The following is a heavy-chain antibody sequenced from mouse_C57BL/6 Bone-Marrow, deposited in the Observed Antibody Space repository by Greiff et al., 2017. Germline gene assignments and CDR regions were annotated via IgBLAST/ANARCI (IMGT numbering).Heavy chain of an antibody. J-gene: IGHJ1*03. CDR3: TTGNGYFWYFDV. D-gene: IGHD2-3*01. CDR2: IDPENGDT. CDR1: GFNIKDDY. Sequence: EVQLQQSGAELVRPGASVKLSCTASGFNIKDDYMHWVKQRPEQGLEWIGWIDPENGDTDYAWKFQGKATITADTSSNTAYLQLSSLPSEDTAVYYCTTGNGYFWYFDVWGTGTTVTVSS. V-gene: IGHV14-4*01.